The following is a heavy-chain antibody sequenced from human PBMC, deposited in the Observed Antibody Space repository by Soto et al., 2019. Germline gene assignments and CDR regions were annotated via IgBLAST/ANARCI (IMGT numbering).Heavy chain of an antibody. Sequence: SVKVSCKASGGTFSSYAISWVRQAPGQRLEWIGGIIAGSGTTNYAQKFQERVTITRDMSTSTAYMELSSLRSEDTAVYYCATDFPVSKYRAFDIWGQGTMVTVSS. CDR2: IIAGSGTT. V-gene: IGHV1-58*02. CDR3: ATDFPVSKYRAFDI. CDR1: GGTFSSYA. D-gene: IGHD3-16*02. J-gene: IGHJ3*02.